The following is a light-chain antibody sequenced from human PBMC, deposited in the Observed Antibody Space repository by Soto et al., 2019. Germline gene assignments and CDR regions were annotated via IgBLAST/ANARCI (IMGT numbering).Light chain of an antibody. J-gene: IGLJ2*01. CDR3: TSFSTTTSPHVL. CDR1: RSDVGRYNY. CDR2: EVT. Sequence: QSALTQPASASGSPGQSITISCAGTRSDVGRYNYVSWYQQHPGKAPKLMIYEVTYRPAGVSARFSGSKSGSTASLTISGLQAEDEADYYCTSFSTTTSPHVLFGGGTKLTVL. V-gene: IGLV2-14*03.